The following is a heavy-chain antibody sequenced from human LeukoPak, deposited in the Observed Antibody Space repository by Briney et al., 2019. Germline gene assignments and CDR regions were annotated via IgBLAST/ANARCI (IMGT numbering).Heavy chain of an antibody. CDR3: ARHSIVALAAALSFDP. D-gene: IGHD2-15*01. CDR2: IYYSGST. CDR1: GGSISSSSYY. J-gene: IGHJ5*02. V-gene: IGHV4-39*01. Sequence: SETLSLTCTASGGSISSSSYYWGWIRQPPGKGLEWIGSIYYSGSTYYNPSLKSRVTISVDTSKNQFSLKLSSVTAADTAVYYCARHSIVALAAALSFDPWGQGTLVTVSS.